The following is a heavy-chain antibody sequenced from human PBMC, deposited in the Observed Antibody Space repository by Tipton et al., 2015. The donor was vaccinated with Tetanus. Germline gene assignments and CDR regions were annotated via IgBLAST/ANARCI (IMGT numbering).Heavy chain of an antibody. CDR2: ISSTSSYI. Sequence: SLRLSCVVSGFTFSNYRMNWVRQAPGKGLQWVASISSTSSYIYYADSLKGRFTISRDNTKNSLYLQMNSLRAEDTAIYYCAISDVAVADTNWGQGTLVTVSS. J-gene: IGHJ4*02. CDR3: AISDVAVADTN. CDR1: GFTFSNYR. D-gene: IGHD6-19*01. V-gene: IGHV3-21*04.